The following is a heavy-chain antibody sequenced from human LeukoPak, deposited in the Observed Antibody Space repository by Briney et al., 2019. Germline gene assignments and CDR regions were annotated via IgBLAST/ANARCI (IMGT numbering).Heavy chain of an antibody. CDR2: IGPTGSDR. Sequence: GGSLRLSCTAPGLTFSTSGFNWVRQAPGKGLEWVSSIGPTGSDRYHADSIKGRFTISRDNANNFLYLQMNSLRAEDTAVYYCATETNGRHYDYWGQGTLLTVSS. CDR3: ATETNGRHYDY. V-gene: IGHV3-21*06. D-gene: IGHD1-14*01. J-gene: IGHJ4*02. CDR1: GLTFSTSG.